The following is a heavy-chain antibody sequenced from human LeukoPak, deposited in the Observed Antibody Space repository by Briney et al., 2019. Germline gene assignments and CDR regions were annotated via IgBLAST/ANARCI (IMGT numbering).Heavy chain of an antibody. J-gene: IGHJ6*02. D-gene: IGHD5-18*01. CDR1: GFTFISYA. CDR3: ATAATDTAMADYGMDV. V-gene: IGHV3-33*01. CDR2: IWYDGSNK. Sequence: PGGSLRLSCAASGFTFISYAMHWVRQAPARGLEWVEVIWYDGSNKYYADSVKGRFTISRDNSKNTLYLQMNSLRAEDTAVYYCATAATDTAMADYGMDVWGQGTTVTVSS.